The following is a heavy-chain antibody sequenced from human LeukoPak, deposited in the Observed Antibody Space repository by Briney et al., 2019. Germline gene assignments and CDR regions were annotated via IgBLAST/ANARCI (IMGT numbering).Heavy chain of an antibody. Sequence: GGSLRLSCAASGFTFGSDWMSWVRQAPGKGLEWVANIKQDGSEKYYVGSAKGRFTISRDNAKNSLDLQMSSLRAEDTAVYYCARERGGYCSGTTCYKAFDIWGQGTMVTVSS. CDR1: GFTFGSDW. CDR3: ARERGGYCSGTTCYKAFDI. CDR2: IKQDGSEK. V-gene: IGHV3-7*01. D-gene: IGHD2-2*02. J-gene: IGHJ3*02.